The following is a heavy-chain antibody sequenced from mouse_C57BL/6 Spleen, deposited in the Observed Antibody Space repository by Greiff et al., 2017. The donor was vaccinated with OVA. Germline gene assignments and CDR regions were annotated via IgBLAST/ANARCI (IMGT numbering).Heavy chain of an antibody. D-gene: IGHD2-3*01. CDR2: INYDGSST. Sequence: EVKLMESEGGLVQPGSSMKLSCTASGFTFSDYYMAWVRQVPEKGLEWVANINYDGSSTYYLDSLKSRFIISRDNAKNILYLQMSSLKSEDTATYYCARVYDGYHGLFDYWGQGTTLTVSS. CDR3: ARVYDGYHGLFDY. J-gene: IGHJ2*01. V-gene: IGHV5-16*01. CDR1: GFTFSDYY.